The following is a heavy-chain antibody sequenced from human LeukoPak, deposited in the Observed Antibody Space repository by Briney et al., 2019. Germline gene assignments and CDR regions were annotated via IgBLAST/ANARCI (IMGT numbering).Heavy chain of an antibody. CDR2: INHSGST. J-gene: IGHJ5*02. Sequence: SETLSLTCAVYGGSFSGYYWSWIRQPPGKGLEWIGEINHSGSTNYNPSLKSRVTISVDTSKNQFSLKLSSVTAADTAVYYCARHFLSAAAGLWFDPWGQGTLVTVSS. CDR3: ARHFLSAAAGLWFDP. CDR1: GGSFSGYY. V-gene: IGHV4-34*01. D-gene: IGHD6-13*01.